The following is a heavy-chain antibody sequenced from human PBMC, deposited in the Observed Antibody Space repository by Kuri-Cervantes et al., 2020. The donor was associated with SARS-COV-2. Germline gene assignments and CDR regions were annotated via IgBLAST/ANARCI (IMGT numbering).Heavy chain of an antibody. CDR1: GGSFSDYY. V-gene: IGHV4-34*01. D-gene: IGHD3-3*01. CDR2: INHTGSA. CDR3: ARGVVTIYGFLVLLPAPGWLDP. Sequence: SETLSLTCGVYGGSFSDYYWTWIRQPPMKGPEWIGEINHTGSATYNPSLKSRVTISVDTSKNLFSLKLTSVTAADTAVYFCARGVVTIYGFLVLLPAPGWLDPWGQGTLVTVSS. J-gene: IGHJ5*02.